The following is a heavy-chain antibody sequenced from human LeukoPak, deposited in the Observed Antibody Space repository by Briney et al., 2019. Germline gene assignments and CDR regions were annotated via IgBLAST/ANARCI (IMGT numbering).Heavy chain of an antibody. J-gene: IGHJ4*02. CDR2: ISPLLGAS. CDR1: GGTFSDHI. CDR3: ATYHILTGFDY. D-gene: IGHD3-9*01. Sequence: SVKVSCKASGGTFSDHIIFWVRQAPGQGPEWMGGISPLLGASNHTQKFQVRVRITADESASTAYMELSNLRSADTAVYYCATYHILTGFDYWGQGTLVTVSS. V-gene: IGHV1-69*16.